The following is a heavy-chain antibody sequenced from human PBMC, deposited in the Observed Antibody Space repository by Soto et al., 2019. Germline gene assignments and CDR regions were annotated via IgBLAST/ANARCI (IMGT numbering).Heavy chain of an antibody. CDR1: GDTIDTRPW. V-gene: IGHV4-4*02. Sequence: SEPLSLTCDVLGDTIDTRPWWCWDRQPPGKGLEWIAEIYESGSANYNPSLKSRATISIDKSKNQFSLKLTSVTAADTAVYYCARLILTGYYLPDYYYGMDVWGKGTTVT. CDR3: ARLILTGYYLPDYYYGMDV. CDR2: IYESGSA. D-gene: IGHD3-9*01. J-gene: IGHJ6*04.